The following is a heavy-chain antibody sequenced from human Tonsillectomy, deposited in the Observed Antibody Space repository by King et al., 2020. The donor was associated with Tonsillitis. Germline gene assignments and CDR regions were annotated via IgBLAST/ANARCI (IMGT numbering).Heavy chain of an antibody. D-gene: IGHD4/OR15-4a*01. Sequence: TLKESGPTLVKPTQTLTLTCTLSGFSLSTHGVGVGWIRQPPGKALEWLALIYWDDDKRYSPSLKTRLTITRDTSKNQVVLTMTNMDPVDTATYYCAHRPRFDYGDEAFDYWGQGTLLTVSS. V-gene: IGHV2-5*02. CDR3: AHRPRFDYGDEAFDY. CDR1: GFSLSTHGVG. J-gene: IGHJ4*02. CDR2: IYWDDDK.